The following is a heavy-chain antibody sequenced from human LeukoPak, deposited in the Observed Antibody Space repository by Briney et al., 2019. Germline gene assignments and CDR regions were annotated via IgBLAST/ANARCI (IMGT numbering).Heavy chain of an antibody. Sequence: PGGSLRLSCAASGFTFSSYGMHWVRQAPGKGLGWVAVISYDGSNKYYADSVKGRFTISRDNSKNTLYLQMNSLRAEDTAVYYCAKVESLDAFDIWGQGTMVTVSS. J-gene: IGHJ3*02. CDR3: AKVESLDAFDI. V-gene: IGHV3-30*18. CDR2: ISYDGSNK. CDR1: GFTFSSYG.